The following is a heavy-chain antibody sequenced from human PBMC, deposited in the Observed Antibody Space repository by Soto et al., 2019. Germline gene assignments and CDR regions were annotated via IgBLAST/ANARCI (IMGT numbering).Heavy chain of an antibody. J-gene: IGHJ4*02. V-gene: IGHV1-46*01. CDR2: INPGPSSA. CDR1: NDSLSSHF. CDR3: AGASSRVSSVVAAY. Sequence: ASVKVSCKASNDSLSSHFIHWVRQAPGEGLEWMGIINPGPSSASYSKEFQGRLTLTSDMPSRTVYMQLSNLRSDDTAVYYCAGASSRVSSVVAAYWGQGTLVTVSS. D-gene: IGHD2-15*01.